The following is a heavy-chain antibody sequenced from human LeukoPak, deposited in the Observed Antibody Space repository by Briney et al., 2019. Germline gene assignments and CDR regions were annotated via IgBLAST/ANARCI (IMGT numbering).Heavy chain of an antibody. V-gene: IGHV1-69*05. CDR1: GGTFSSYA. D-gene: IGHD5-18*01. Sequence: ASVKVSCKASGGTFSSYAISWVRQAPGQGLEWMGGIIPIFGTANYAQKFPGRVTITTDESTSTAYVELSSLRSEDTAVYYCARDLGEIQLWLRGWFDPWGQGTLVTVSS. CDR2: IIPIFGTA. CDR3: ARDLGEIQLWLRGWFDP. J-gene: IGHJ5*02.